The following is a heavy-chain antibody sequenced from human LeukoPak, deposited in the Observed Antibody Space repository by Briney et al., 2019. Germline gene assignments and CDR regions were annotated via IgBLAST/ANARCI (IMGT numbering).Heavy chain of an antibody. V-gene: IGHV1-2*02. J-gene: IGHJ4*02. CDR3: ARVVAVTDLPDY. Sequence: ASVKVSCKASGYTFIAYYMHWLRQAPGQGLEWMGWINPNSGGTNYAQKLQGRVTMTTDTSTSTAYMELRSLRSDDTAVYYCARVVAVTDLPDYWGQGTLVTVSS. CDR2: INPNSGGT. CDR1: GYTFIAYY. D-gene: IGHD6-19*01.